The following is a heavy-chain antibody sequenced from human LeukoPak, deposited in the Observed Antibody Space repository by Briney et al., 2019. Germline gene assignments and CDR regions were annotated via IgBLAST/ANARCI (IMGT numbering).Heavy chain of an antibody. Sequence: ASVKVSCKASGYTFTGYYMHWVRQAPGQGLEWMGWINPNSGGTNYAQKFQDRVTVTRDTSISTAYMELSRLRSDDTAVYYCASIGSSRGYYFDYWGQGTLVTVSS. CDR3: ASIGSSRGYYFDY. CDR1: GYTFTGYY. J-gene: IGHJ4*02. D-gene: IGHD3-10*01. CDR2: INPNSGGT. V-gene: IGHV1-2*02.